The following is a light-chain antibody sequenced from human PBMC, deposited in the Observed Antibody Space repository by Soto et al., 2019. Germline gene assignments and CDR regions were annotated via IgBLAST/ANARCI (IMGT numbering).Light chain of an antibody. Sequence: DIQMTQSPSTLSASVGDRVTITCRSSQSISFWLAWYQQKPGKAPKLLIYDASTLYSGVPSRFSGSRSGTEFTLTIGSLQPDDFASYYCQQYKSFAPYSFGQGTKLEI. J-gene: IGKJ2*03. V-gene: IGKV1-5*01. CDR3: QQYKSFAPYS. CDR1: QSISFW. CDR2: DAS.